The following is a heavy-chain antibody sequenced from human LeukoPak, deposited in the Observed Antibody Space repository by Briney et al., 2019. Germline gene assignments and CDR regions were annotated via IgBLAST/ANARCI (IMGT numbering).Heavy chain of an antibody. J-gene: IGHJ3*02. D-gene: IGHD6-13*01. CDR3: ATGQQISSWSVDI. Sequence: ASVKVSCKASGYTFTSYDINWVRQATGQGLEWMGWMNPNSGNTGYAQKFQGRVTMTEDTSTDTAYMELSSLRSEDTAVYYCATGQQISSWSVDIWGQGTMVTVSS. CDR2: MNPNSGNT. CDR1: GYTFTSYD. V-gene: IGHV1-8*01.